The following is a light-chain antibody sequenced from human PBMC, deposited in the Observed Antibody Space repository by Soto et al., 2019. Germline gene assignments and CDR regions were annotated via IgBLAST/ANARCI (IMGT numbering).Light chain of an antibody. CDR1: QSIFNNY. Sequence: EIVLTQSPGTLSLSPRERATLSCRASQSIFNNYLAWYQQKPGQAPRLLVYGASFRATGIPDRFSGSGSGTDFTLIISRLEPEDFAGYYCQQYGGSPFTFGQGTRLEIK. CDR2: GAS. J-gene: IGKJ2*01. V-gene: IGKV3-20*01. CDR3: QQYGGSPFT.